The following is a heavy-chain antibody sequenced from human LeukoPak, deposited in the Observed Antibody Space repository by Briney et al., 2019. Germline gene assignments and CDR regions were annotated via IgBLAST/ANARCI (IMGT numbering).Heavy chain of an antibody. J-gene: IGHJ4*02. D-gene: IGHD6-13*01. CDR3: ARRAAAAVRLYDY. V-gene: IGHV4-34*01. CDR2: INHSGST. Sequence: SETRSLTCTVSGGSLSSYYWSWIRQPPGKGLEWIGEINHSGSTNYNPSLKSRVTISVDTSKNQFSLKLSSVTAADTAVYYCARRAAAAVRLYDYWGQGTLVTVSS. CDR1: GGSLSSYY.